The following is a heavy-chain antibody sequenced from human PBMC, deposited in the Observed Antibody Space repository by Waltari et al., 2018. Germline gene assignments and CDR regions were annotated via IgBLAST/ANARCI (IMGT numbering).Heavy chain of an antibody. CDR2: IYYIGST. CDR3: ARTGDRGLGADY. V-gene: IGHV4-30-4*08. CDR1: GGSISSGDYY. D-gene: IGHD7-27*01. J-gene: IGHJ4*02. Sequence: QVQLQESGPGLVKPSQTLSLTCPVSGGSISSGDYYWSWIRQPPGKGLEWIGYIYYIGSTYYNPSLNSRVTISVDTSKNQFSLKLSSVTAADTAVYYCARTGDRGLGADYWGQGTLVTVSS.